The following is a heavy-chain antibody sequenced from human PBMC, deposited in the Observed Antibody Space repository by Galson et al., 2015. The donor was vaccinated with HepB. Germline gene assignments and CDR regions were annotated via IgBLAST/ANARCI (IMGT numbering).Heavy chain of an antibody. CDR3: AKGKGIAAAFDY. Sequence: SLRLSCAASGSTSDDYATHWVRQVPGKGLEWVSGISWNGGSIGYADSVKGRFTISRDNAKNSLYLQMNSLRAEDTALYYCAKGKGIAAAFDYWGQGTLVTVSS. V-gene: IGHV3-9*02. CDR2: ISWNGGSI. J-gene: IGHJ4*02. CDR1: GSTSDDYA. D-gene: IGHD6-13*01.